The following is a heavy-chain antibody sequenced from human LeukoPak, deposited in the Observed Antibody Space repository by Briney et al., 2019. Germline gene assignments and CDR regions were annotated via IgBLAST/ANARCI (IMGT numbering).Heavy chain of an antibody. V-gene: IGHV3-66*01. CDR1: GFTVSTKY. CDR2: IYTGDGT. Sequence: GGSLRLSCAASGFTVSTKYMSWVRQPPGKGLEWVSIIYTGDGTYYADSVKGRFTISRDNSKNTLYLQMDSLRPDDTAVYYCAKDSSYSWFGGDSKWGQGTLVTVSS. CDR3: AKDSSYSWFGGDSK. J-gene: IGHJ4*02. D-gene: IGHD3-10*01.